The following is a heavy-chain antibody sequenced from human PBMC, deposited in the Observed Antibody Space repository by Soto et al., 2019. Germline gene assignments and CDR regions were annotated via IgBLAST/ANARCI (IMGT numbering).Heavy chain of an antibody. CDR2: ISGSSSGT. D-gene: IGHD6-19*01. Sequence: EARLLESGGGLIQPGGSLRLSCEASGFNFGAYAMSWVRQAPGKGLEWVSGISGSSSGTYYTDSVKGRFTISRDNSKKTVYLQMNSLRGEDTAVYYCAKDRSENFWVYYYAMDVWGQGTAVTVSS. CDR3: AKDRSENFWVYYYAMDV. J-gene: IGHJ6*02. CDR1: GFNFGAYA. V-gene: IGHV3-23*01.